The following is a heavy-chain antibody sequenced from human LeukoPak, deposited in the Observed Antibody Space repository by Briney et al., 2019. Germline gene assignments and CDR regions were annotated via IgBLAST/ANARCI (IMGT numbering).Heavy chain of an antibody. CDR1: GYIFNSYW. Sequence: GASLKISCKCSGYIFNSYWIGWVRQLPGKGLEWMGTIYPGDSDTKYSPSFQGQVTISADTSISTAYLQWSTLKASDTAMYYCARQDDYGSFFRFDPWGQGTPVTVSS. CDR2: IYPGDSDT. D-gene: IGHD4-17*01. CDR3: ARQDDYGSFFRFDP. J-gene: IGHJ5*02. V-gene: IGHV5-51*01.